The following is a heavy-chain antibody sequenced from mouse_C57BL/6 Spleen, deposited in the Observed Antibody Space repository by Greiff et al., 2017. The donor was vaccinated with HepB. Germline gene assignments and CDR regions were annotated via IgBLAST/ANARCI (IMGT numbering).Heavy chain of an antibody. CDR2: IDPSDSET. CDR3: ARYPLRGSQPAFDY. CDR1: GYTFTSYW. J-gene: IGHJ2*01. V-gene: IGHV1-52*01. D-gene: IGHD1-1*02. Sequence: QVQLQQPGAELVRPGSSVKLSCKASGYTFTSYWMHWVKQRPIQGLEWIGNIDPSDSETHYNQKFKDKATLTVDKSSSTAYMQLSSLTSEDSAVYYCARYPLRGSQPAFDYWGQGTTLTVSS.